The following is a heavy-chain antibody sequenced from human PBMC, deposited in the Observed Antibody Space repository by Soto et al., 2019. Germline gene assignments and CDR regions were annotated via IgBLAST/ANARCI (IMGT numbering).Heavy chain of an antibody. J-gene: IGHJ4*02. CDR1: GFTFSGFD. CDR3: AKSKEIGTHFFDS. Sequence: GGSLRLSCEASGFTFSGFDMHWVRQPTGKGLEWVSSIGTAGDTYYAVSVKGRFTISRDNAKNSLSLQMNSLRAGDMAVYFCAKSKEIGTHFFDSWGQGTQVTVSS. CDR2: IGTAGDT. D-gene: IGHD6-13*01. V-gene: IGHV3-13*01.